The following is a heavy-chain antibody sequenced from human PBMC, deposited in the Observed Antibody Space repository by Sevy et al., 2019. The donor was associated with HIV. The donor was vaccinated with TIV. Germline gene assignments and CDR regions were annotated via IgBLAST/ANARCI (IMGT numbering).Heavy chain of an antibody. V-gene: IGHV4-61*01. CDR3: AREPVTMVRGVISPRRAFDI. D-gene: IGHD3-10*01. Sequence: SETLSLTCTVSGGSVSSGSYYWSWIRQPPGKGLEWIGYIYYSGSTNYNPSLKSRVTISVETSKNQFSLKLGSVTAADTALYYCAREPVTMVRGVISPRRAFDIWGQGTMVTVSS. J-gene: IGHJ3*02. CDR1: GGSVSSGSYY. CDR2: IYYSGST.